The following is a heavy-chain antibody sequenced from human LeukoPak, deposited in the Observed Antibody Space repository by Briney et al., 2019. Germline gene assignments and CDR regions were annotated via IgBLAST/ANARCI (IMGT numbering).Heavy chain of an antibody. CDR1: GFTFSSYA. J-gene: IGHJ4*02. CDR2: ISGSGGST. D-gene: IGHD5-12*01. V-gene: IGHV3-23*01. Sequence: GGSLRLSCAASGFTFSSYAMSWVRQAPGKGLEWVSAISGSGGSTYYADSVKGRFTISRDNSKNTLYLQMNSLRAEDTAVYYCANTLRHGGYDTLDYWGQGTLVTVSS. CDR3: ANTLRHGGYDTLDY.